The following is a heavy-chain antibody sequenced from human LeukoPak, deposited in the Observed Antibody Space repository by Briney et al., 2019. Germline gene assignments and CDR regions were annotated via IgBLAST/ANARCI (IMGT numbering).Heavy chain of an antibody. V-gene: IGHV1-69*13. CDR1: GGTFSSYA. CDR2: IITIFGTA. D-gene: IGHD3-22*01. Sequence: SVKVSCKASGGTFSSYAISWVRQAPGQGLEWMGGIITIFGTAKYAQKFQGRVTITADESTSTAYMELSSLRSEDTAVYYCAREGGDYYDSSGYYRGLLDYWGQGALVTVSS. J-gene: IGHJ4*02. CDR3: AREGGDYYDSSGYYRGLLDY.